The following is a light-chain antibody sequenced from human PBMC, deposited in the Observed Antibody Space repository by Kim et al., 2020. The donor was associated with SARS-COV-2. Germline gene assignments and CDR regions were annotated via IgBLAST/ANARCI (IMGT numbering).Light chain of an antibody. Sequence: ASVGDRVTITCRASQSISSYLHWYQQKPGNAPKLLIYAASSLQSGVPSMFSGRGSGTDFTLTISSLQPEDFATYYCQQSYSTPPTFGQGTKVEIK. CDR2: AAS. V-gene: IGKV1-39*01. CDR1: QSISSY. J-gene: IGKJ1*01. CDR3: QQSYSTPPT.